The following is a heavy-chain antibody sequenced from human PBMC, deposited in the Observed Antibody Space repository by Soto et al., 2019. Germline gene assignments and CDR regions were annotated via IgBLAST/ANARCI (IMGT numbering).Heavy chain of an antibody. V-gene: IGHV1-18*01. CDR1: GYTFTSYG. J-gene: IGHJ4*02. Sequence: QVHLVQSGAEVKKPGASVKVSCKASGYTFTSYGITWVRQAPGQGLEWMGWISAHNGNTDYAQKLQGRVIVTRDTPTSTAYMELRSLISDDTAVYYCARGRYGDYWGQGALVTVSS. CDR2: ISAHNGNT. D-gene: IGHD1-1*01. CDR3: ARGRYGDY.